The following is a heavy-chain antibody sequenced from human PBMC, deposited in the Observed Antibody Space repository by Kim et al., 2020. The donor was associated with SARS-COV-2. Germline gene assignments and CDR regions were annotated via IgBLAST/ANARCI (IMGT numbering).Heavy chain of an antibody. CDR3: ARRPRLFVAYCGGDCYSVGEFDY. CDR2: INTNTGNP. V-gene: IGHV7-4-1*02. CDR1: GYTFTSYA. J-gene: IGHJ4*02. Sequence: ASVKVSCKASGYTFTSYAMNWVRQAPGQGLEWMGWINTNTGNPTYAQGFTGRFVFSLDTSVSTAYLQISSLKAEDTAVYYCARRPRLFVAYCGGDCYSVGEFDYWGQGTLVTVSS. D-gene: IGHD2-21*01.